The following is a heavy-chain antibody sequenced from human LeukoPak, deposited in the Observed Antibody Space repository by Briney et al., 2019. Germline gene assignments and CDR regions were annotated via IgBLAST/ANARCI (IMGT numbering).Heavy chain of an antibody. CDR3: ARNFNHFDY. J-gene: IGHJ4*02. CDR2: ISGSGGST. V-gene: IGHV3-23*01. D-gene: IGHD1-14*01. CDR1: GFTFSSQA. Sequence: GSLRLSFSGSGFTFSSQAIGWVPPASGEGLEWVSAISGSGGSTYYADSVKGRFPISRDNSKNTLYLQMNSLRAEDTAVYYCARNFNHFDYWGQGTLVTVSS.